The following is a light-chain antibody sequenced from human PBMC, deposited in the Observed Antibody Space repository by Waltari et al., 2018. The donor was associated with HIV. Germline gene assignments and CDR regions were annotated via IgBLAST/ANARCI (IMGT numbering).Light chain of an antibody. CDR3: QAWDSSAVYF. V-gene: IGLV2-11*01. J-gene: IGLJ1*01. CDR2: DVS. CDR1: SSDVGGYNY. Sequence: QSALTQPRSVSGSPGQSVTISCTGTSSDVGGYNYVSWYQQHPGKAPKLMIYDVSKRPSGIPVRFSGSNSGNTATLTISGAQAMDEAEYYCQAWDSSAVYFVGTGTKVTVL.